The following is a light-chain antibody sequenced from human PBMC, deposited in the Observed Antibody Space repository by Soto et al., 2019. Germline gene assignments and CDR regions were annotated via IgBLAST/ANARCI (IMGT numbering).Light chain of an antibody. V-gene: IGLV2-14*01. CDR1: SSDVGFYNY. J-gene: IGLJ1*01. CDR3: SSYRSSSPRYV. CDR2: EVD. Sequence: QSVLTQPASVSGSPGQSITISCTGTSSDVGFYNYVSWYQQQHPGKAPKLMIYEVDNRPSGVSNRFSGSKSGNTASLTISGLQAGDEADYYCSSYRSSSPRYVFGTGTKLTVL.